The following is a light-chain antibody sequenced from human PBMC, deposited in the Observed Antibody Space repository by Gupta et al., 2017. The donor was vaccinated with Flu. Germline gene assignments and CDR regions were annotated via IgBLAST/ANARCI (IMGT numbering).Light chain of an antibody. CDR2: GAS. CDR1: QSVISSC. Sequence: TLSSSPEEKGTLTCCASQSVISSCLAWYQQKPGQAPKHLSYGASTRGSGVPARFSGSGSGTDFTLTISSLEPEDFAVYYCQQYGSSPCTFGQGTKVEIK. V-gene: IGKV3-20*01. CDR3: QQYGSSPCT. J-gene: IGKJ1*01.